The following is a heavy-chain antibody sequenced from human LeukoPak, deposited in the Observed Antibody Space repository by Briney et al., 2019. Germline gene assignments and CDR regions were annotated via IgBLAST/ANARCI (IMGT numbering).Heavy chain of an antibody. Sequence: SVKVSCKASGGTFSSYAISWVRQAPGQGLEWMGGIIPIFGTANYAQKFQGRVTITADKSTSTAYMELSSLRSEDTAVYYCARGFGYDILTGYSSHYYYYMDVWGKGTTVTVS. V-gene: IGHV1-69*06. CDR3: ARGFGYDILTGYSSHYYYYMDV. D-gene: IGHD3-9*01. CDR1: GGTFSSYA. CDR2: IIPIFGTA. J-gene: IGHJ6*03.